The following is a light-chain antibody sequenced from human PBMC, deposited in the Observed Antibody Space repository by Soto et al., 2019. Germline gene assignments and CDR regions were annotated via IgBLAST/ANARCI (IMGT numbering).Light chain of an antibody. J-gene: IGKJ1*01. CDR1: ESLIHSDGSTY. V-gene: IGKV2-30*02. Sequence: DVVMTQSPLSLPVTLGQPASISCRSSESLIHSDGSTYLSWFQQRPGQSPRRLIYEVSDRDSGVPDSFSGRGSGTDFTLKISRVEAEDVGVYYCMQGTHWPWTFGQGTEVEIK. CDR3: MQGTHWPWT. CDR2: EVS.